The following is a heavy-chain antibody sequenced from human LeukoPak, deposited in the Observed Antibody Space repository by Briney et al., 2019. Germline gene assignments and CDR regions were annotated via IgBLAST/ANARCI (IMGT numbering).Heavy chain of an antibody. CDR3: AKDTINRGRYFDWEAVGAYGMDV. CDR2: ISGSGGST. D-gene: IGHD3-9*01. CDR1: GFTFSSYA. Sequence: QPGRSLRLSCAASGFTFSSYAMHWVRQAPGKGLEWVSAISGSGGSTYYADSVKGRFTISRDNSKNTLYLQMNSLRAEDTAVYYCAKDTINRGRYFDWEAVGAYGMDVWGQGTTVTVSS. J-gene: IGHJ6*02. V-gene: IGHV3-23*01.